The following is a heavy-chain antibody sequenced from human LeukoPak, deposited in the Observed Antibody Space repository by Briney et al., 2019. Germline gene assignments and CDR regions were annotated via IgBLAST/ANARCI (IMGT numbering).Heavy chain of an antibody. J-gene: IGHJ3*02. CDR1: GDSVSSNTAA. V-gene: IGHV6-1*01. CDR3: ARAIDDSSGDAFDI. CDR2: TYYRSKWYN. D-gene: IGHD3-22*01. Sequence: SQTLSLTCAISGDSVSSNTAAWNWIRQSPSRGIELLGRTYYRSKWYNDYAVSVKSRITINPDTSKNQFSLQLNSVTPEDTAVYYCARAIDDSSGDAFDIWGQGTMVTVSS.